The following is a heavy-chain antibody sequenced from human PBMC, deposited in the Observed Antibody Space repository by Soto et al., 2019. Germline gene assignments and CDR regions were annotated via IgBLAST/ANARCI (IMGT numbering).Heavy chain of an antibody. V-gene: IGHV4-4*02. Sequence: SETLSLTCAVSGGSISSSNWWSWVRQPPGKGLEWIGEIYHSGSTNYNPSLKSRVTISVDKSKNQFSLKLSSVTAADTAVYYCARVKTTVSNNWFDPWGQGTLVTVSS. CDR1: GGSISSSNW. CDR2: IYHSGST. CDR3: ARVKTTVSNNWFDP. J-gene: IGHJ5*02. D-gene: IGHD4-17*01.